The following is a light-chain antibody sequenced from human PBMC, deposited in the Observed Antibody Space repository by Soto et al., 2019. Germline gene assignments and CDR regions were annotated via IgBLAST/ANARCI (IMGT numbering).Light chain of an antibody. J-gene: IGKJ2*01. Sequence: DIQMTQSPSSLSASVGDRVTITCRASQSISSYLHWYQHKPGKAPRLLIYAASSLQSGVPSRFSGSGSGTDFTLTISGLRPEDFATYFCQQRYSTPDTFGQGTKLEIK. CDR3: QQRYSTPDT. CDR1: QSISSY. CDR2: AAS. V-gene: IGKV1-39*01.